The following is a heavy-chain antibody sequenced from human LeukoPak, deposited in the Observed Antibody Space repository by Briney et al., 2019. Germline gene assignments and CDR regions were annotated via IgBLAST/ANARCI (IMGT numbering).Heavy chain of an antibody. CDR2: ITYSGGSK. CDR1: GFTFSSHA. J-gene: IGHJ4*02. Sequence: GGSLRLSCAASGFTFSSHAMRWVRQAPGKGLEWVSGITYSGGSKYYGDSVKGRFTIARDNSKNTLYLQMNSLRAEDTAVYYCAGGFSSGWDHLDCWGQGTLVTVSS. V-gene: IGHV3-23*01. D-gene: IGHD6-19*01. CDR3: AGGFSSGWDHLDC.